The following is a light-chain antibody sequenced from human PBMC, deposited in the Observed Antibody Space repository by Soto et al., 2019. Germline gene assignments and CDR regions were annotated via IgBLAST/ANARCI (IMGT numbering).Light chain of an antibody. CDR1: RSVSTN. CDR3: QQYDKSRPPVT. CDR2: GAS. J-gene: IGKJ4*01. V-gene: IGKV3-15*01. Sequence: DIILTQSPAIVSVSPGERATLSCRASRSVSTNLAWYQHKHGQAPRLLIYGASTRVTDIPASFSGSGSGTDFTLTINYLKSEDFGVYYCQQYDKSRPPVTFGGGTKVEI.